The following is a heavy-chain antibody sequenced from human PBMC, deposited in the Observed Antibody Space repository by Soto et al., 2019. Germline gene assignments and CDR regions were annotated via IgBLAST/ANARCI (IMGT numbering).Heavy chain of an antibody. Sequence: SVKVSCKASGGTFSSYAISWVQQAPGQGLEWMGGIIPIFGTANYAQKFQGRVTITADESTSTAYMELSSLRSEDTAVYYCARESDSSGWYRILPYYYYGMDVWGQGTTVTVSS. V-gene: IGHV1-69*13. CDR1: GGTFSSYA. CDR3: ARESDSSGWYRILPYYYYGMDV. CDR2: IIPIFGTA. J-gene: IGHJ6*02. D-gene: IGHD6-19*01.